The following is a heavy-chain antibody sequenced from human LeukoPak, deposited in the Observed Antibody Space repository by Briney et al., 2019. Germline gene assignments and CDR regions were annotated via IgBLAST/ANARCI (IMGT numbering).Heavy chain of an antibody. CDR3: ARQGATRDFDH. V-gene: IGHV4-34*01. J-gene: IGHJ4*02. CDR2: INHSGST. CDR1: GGSFSGYY. Sequence: SETLSLTCAVYGGSFSGYYWSWIRQPPGKGLEWIGEINHSGSTNYNPSLKSRVTISVDTSKNQFSLKLSSVTAADTAVYYCARQGATRDFDHWGQGTLVTVSS. D-gene: IGHD1-26*01.